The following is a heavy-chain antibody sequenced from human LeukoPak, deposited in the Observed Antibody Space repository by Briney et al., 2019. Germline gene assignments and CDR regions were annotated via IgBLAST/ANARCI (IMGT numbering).Heavy chain of an antibody. J-gene: IGHJ3*02. Sequence: GGSLRLSCAASGFAFSTYAMSWVRQAPGKGLEWVSSISGSGSNTYYADSVKGRFTISRDNAKNMLYLQMNSLRAEDTAVYYCARVRDYDYVWGRREDAFDIWGQGTMVTVSS. CDR2: ISGSGSNT. V-gene: IGHV3-23*01. D-gene: IGHD3-16*01. CDR3: ARVRDYDYVWGRREDAFDI. CDR1: GFAFSTYA.